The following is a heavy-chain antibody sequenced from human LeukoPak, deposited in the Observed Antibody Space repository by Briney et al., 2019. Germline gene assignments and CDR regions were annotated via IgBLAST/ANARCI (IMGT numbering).Heavy chain of an antibody. CDR3: ARMKITDYGDYHDI. CDR1: GGSFSGYY. D-gene: IGHD4-17*01. Sequence: SETLSLTCAVYGGSFSGYYWSWIRQPPGKGLEWIGEINHSGSTNYNPSLKSRVTISVDTSKNQFSLKLSSVTAADTAVYYCARMKITDYGDYHDIWGQGTMVTVSS. CDR2: INHSGST. V-gene: IGHV4-34*01. J-gene: IGHJ3*02.